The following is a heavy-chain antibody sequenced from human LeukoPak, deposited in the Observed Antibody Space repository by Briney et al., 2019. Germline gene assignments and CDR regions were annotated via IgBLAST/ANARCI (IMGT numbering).Heavy chain of an antibody. V-gene: IGHV1-46*01. CDR2: INPSGGDT. J-gene: IGHJ4*02. Sequence: AAVKVSCMASGYTFTSYYMHSVRPGPGQGHEWMVIINPSGGDTSYAQKFQGRLTMTRDTSTNTDYMELTSLRSEVTAVYYCAREVMDNLRFDYWGQGTLVTVSS. CDR3: AREVMDNLRFDY. D-gene: IGHD1-14*01. CDR1: GYTFTSYY.